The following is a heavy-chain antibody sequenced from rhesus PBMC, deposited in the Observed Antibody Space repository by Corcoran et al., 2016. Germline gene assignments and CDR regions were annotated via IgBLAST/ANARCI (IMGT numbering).Heavy chain of an antibody. D-gene: IGHD1-44*01. J-gene: IGHJ5-2*02. Sequence: QVKLQQWGEGLVKPSETLSLTCAVYGGSISGHYWSWCRQPPGKGLEWIGNIDGNSASTNNHPSLKNRVTISKDTSRNQFSLKLSSVTAADTAVYYCARDGDYRSGNYRGSLDVWGRGVLVTVSS. CDR3: ARDGDYRSGNYRGSLDV. CDR1: GGSISGHY. V-gene: IGHV4-73*01. CDR2: IDGNSAST.